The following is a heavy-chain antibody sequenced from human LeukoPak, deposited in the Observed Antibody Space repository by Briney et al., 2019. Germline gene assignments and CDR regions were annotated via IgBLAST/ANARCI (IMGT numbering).Heavy chain of an antibody. CDR3: ASPPTRDDAFDI. J-gene: IGHJ3*02. V-gene: IGHV4-39*01. CDR2: IYYSGST. CDR1: GGSISSSSYY. Sequence: PSETLSLTCTVSGGSISSSSYYWGWIRQPPGKGLKWIGSIYYSGSTYYNPSLKNRVTISVDTPKNQFSLKLSSVTAADTAVYHCASPPTRDDAFDIWGQGTMVTVSS.